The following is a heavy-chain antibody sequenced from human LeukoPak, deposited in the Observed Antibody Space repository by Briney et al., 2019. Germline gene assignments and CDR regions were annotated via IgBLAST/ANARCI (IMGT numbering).Heavy chain of an antibody. CDR1: GGSISSYY. Sequence: SETLSLTCTVSGGSISSYYWSWIRQPPGKGLEWIGYIYYSGSTNYNPSLKSRVTMSVDTSKNQFSLKLSSVTAADTAVYYCAGYCSSTSCYPRGAFDIWGQGTMVTVSS. J-gene: IGHJ3*02. CDR3: AGYCSSTSCYPRGAFDI. D-gene: IGHD2-2*01. CDR2: IYYSGST. V-gene: IGHV4-59*01.